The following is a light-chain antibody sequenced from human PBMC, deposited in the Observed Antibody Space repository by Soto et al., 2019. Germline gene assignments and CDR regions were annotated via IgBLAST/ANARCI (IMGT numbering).Light chain of an antibody. Sequence: DIQMTQSPSTLCVSIGDRVTVTCRASQSIDKWLAWYQQKPGKAPKLRMYKASLLQSGIPSRFSGSGSGTEFTLTISSLQSDDVASYYCQQYSKYPWTFGQGTKVEV. J-gene: IGKJ1*01. CDR2: KAS. CDR3: QQYSKYPWT. CDR1: QSIDKW. V-gene: IGKV1-5*03.